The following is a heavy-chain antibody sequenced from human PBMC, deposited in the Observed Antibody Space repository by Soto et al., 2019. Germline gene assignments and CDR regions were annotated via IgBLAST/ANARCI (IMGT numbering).Heavy chain of an antibody. Sequence: GGSLRLSCAASGFTFSDHYMDWVRQAPGKGLEWVGRIRKKANSYTTEYAASVKGRFTISRDDSKSSMYLQMNSLKTEDTAVYFCARISTTSYFDFWGQGTLVTVSS. J-gene: IGHJ4*02. CDR2: IRKKANSYTT. V-gene: IGHV3-72*01. CDR3: ARISTTSYFDF. D-gene: IGHD4-17*01. CDR1: GFTFSDHY.